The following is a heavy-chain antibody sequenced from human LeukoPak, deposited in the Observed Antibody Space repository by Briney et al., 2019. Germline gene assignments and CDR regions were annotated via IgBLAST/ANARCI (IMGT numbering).Heavy chain of an antibody. D-gene: IGHD6-13*01. CDR1: GFTFSSYA. CDR2: ISYDGSNK. V-gene: IGHV3-30-3*01. J-gene: IGHJ6*02. CDR3: ATEGSSSCYVGEDYNYYAMDV. Sequence: GGSLRLSCAASGFTFSSYAMHWVPQAPGKGLEWVAVISYDGSNKYYADSVKGRFTISRDNSKNTLYLQMNSLRAEETAVYYCATEGSSSCYVGEDYNYYAMDVWGQGTTVTASS.